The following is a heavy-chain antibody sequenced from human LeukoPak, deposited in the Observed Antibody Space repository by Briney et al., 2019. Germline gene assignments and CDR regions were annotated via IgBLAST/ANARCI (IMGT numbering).Heavy chain of an antibody. CDR3: ARDRVISGSYALDY. Sequence: SQTLSLTCAISGDSFSSNSAAWNWIRQSPSRGLEWPGRTYYRSKWYNDYAVSVKSRITINPDTSKNQFSLQLNSVTPEDTAVYYCARDRVISGSYALDYWGQGTLVTVSS. D-gene: IGHD1-26*01. V-gene: IGHV6-1*01. CDR2: TYYRSKWYN. CDR1: GDSFSSNSAA. J-gene: IGHJ4*02.